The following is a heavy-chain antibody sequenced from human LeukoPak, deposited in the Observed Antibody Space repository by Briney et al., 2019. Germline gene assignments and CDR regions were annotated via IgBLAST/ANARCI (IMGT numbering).Heavy chain of an antibody. CDR3: ASLSYYNRDAFDI. V-gene: IGHV4-59*01. J-gene: IGHJ3*02. Sequence: PSETLSLTCTVSGGSISSYYWSWIRQPPGKGLEWIGYIYYSGSTNYNPSLKSRVTISVDTSKNQFSLKLSSVTAADTPVYYCASLSYYNRDAFDIWGQGTMVTVSA. D-gene: IGHD1-26*01. CDR2: IYYSGST. CDR1: GGSISSYY.